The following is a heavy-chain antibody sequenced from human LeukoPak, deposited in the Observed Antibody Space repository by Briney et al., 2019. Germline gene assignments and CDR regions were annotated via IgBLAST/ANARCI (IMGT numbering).Heavy chain of an antibody. V-gene: IGHV4-34*01. J-gene: IGHJ6*03. D-gene: IGHD2-2*01. CDR2: INHSGST. Sequence: SETLSLTCAVYGGSFSGYYWSWIRQPPGKGLEWIGEINHSGSTNYNPSLKSRVTISVDTSKNQFSLKLSSVTAADTAVYYCARSGGYCSSTSCNETLYYYYMDVWGKGTTVTVSS. CDR3: ARSGGYCSSTSCNETLYYYYMDV. CDR1: GGSFSGYY.